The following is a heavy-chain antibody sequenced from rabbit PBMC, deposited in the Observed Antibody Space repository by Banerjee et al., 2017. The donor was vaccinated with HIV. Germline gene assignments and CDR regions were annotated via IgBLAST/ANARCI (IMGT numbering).Heavy chain of an antibody. CDR2: INTSSGNT. CDR1: GFDFSSNA. D-gene: IGHD4-1*01. CDR3: ARDLAGVIGWNFGL. J-gene: IGHJ4*01. Sequence: QSLEESGGDLVKPGASLTLTCTASGFDFSSNAMCWVRQAPGKGLEWIACINTSSGNTVYANWAKGRFTISKTSSTTVTLQMTSLTAADTATYLCARDLAGVIGWNFGLWGPGTLVTVS. V-gene: IGHV1S40*01.